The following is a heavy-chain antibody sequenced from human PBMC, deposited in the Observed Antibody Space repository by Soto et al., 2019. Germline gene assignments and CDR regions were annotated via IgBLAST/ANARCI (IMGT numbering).Heavy chain of an antibody. Sequence: DVQLVESGGDLVQPGGSLRLSCAASGFTVSDNYMNWVRQAPGKGLEWVSTIYRSGDTIYADSVKGRFTISRDNAKNTRYLQMNSLRAEDTAVYYCTRKHSMDVWGQGTRITVSS. J-gene: IGHJ6*02. CDR1: GFTVSDNY. CDR3: TRKHSMDV. CDR2: IYRSGDT. V-gene: IGHV3-66*01.